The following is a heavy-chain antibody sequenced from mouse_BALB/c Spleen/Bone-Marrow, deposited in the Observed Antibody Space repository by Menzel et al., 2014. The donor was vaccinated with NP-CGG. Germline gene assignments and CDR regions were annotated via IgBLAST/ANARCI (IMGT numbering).Heavy chain of an antibody. CDR3: TPYGNYGWEY. CDR2: IDPENGDT. V-gene: IGHV14-4*02. CDR1: GFNIKDSY. Sequence: EVQRVESGAELVRSGASVKLSCTGSGFNIKDSYMHWVKQRPGQGLEWIGWIDPENGDTEYAPKFQGKATMTADTSSNTAYRNLSSLTSEDTAGYYGTPYGNYGWEYWGQGTSVTVSS. D-gene: IGHD2-10*02. J-gene: IGHJ4*01.